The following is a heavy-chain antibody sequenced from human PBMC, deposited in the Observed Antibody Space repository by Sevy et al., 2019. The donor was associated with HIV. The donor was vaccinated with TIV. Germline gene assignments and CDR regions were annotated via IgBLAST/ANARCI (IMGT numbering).Heavy chain of an antibody. CDR1: GYTFTGQY. D-gene: IGHD5-12*01. Sequence: ASVKVSCKASGYTFTGQYIHWVRQAPGQGLDGMGWINPKSGGSKYAQEFQGRVTMTRETSISTAYMELSGLTSDDTAVYYCGREHRLRGYSYGSFDYWGQGALVTVSS. CDR2: INPKSGGS. V-gene: IGHV1-2*02. CDR3: GREHRLRGYSYGSFDY. J-gene: IGHJ4*02.